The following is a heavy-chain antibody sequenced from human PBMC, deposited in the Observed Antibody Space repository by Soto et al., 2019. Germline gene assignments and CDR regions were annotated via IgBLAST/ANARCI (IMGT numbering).Heavy chain of an antibody. CDR1: GFTFSSYG. V-gene: IGHV3-30*18. CDR3: AKDEFDP. Sequence: GGSLRLSCAASGFTFSSYGMHWVRQAPGKGLEWVAVISYDGSNKYYADSVKGRFTISRDNSKNTLYLQMNSLRAEDTAVYYCAKDEFDPWGQGTLVTVSS. CDR2: ISYDGSNK. J-gene: IGHJ5*02.